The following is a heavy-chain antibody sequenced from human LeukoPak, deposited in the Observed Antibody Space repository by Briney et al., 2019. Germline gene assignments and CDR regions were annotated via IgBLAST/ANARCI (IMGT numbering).Heavy chain of an antibody. CDR2: IYYSGST. J-gene: IGHJ4*02. D-gene: IGHD6-13*01. V-gene: IGHV4-39*01. Sequence: PSETLSLTCTVSGGSISSSSHYWGWIRQPPGKGLEWSGSIYYSGSTYYNPSLKSRVTISVDTSKNQFSLKLSTVTAADTAVYYCASKGATYSSSWYYFDYWGQGTLVTVSS. CDR3: ASKGATYSSSWYYFDY. CDR1: GGSISSSSHY.